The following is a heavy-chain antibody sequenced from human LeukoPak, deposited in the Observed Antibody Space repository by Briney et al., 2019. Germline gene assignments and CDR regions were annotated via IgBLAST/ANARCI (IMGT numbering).Heavy chain of an antibody. V-gene: IGHV3-23*01. CDR2: VSNSAGGGFT. CDR3: AKMQGYCSGGSCYSWYFHY. Sequence: GGSLRLSCAASGFTFSIYAMSWVRQAPGKGLEWVSVVSNSAGGGFTYYTDSVKGPLTISRDNAKDTLYLQMNSLRAEDTAVYYCAKMQGYCSGGSCYSWYFHYWGQGTLVTVSS. D-gene: IGHD2-15*01. CDR1: GFTFSIYA. J-gene: IGHJ4*02.